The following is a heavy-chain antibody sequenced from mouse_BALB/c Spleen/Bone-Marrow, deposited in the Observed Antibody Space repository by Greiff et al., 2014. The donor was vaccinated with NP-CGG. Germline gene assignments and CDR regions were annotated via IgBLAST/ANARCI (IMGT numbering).Heavy chain of an antibody. CDR1: GFTFSSYA. D-gene: IGHD1-2*01. CDR3: ARGNGFEGFAY. CDR2: ISSGGST. J-gene: IGHJ3*01. V-gene: IGHV5-6-5*01. Sequence: EVQVVESGGGLVKPGGSLKLSCAGSGFTFSSYAMSWVRQTPEKRLEWVASISSGGSTYYPDSVKGRFTISRDNARNILYLQMSSLRSEDTAMYYCARGNGFEGFAYWGQGTLVTVSA.